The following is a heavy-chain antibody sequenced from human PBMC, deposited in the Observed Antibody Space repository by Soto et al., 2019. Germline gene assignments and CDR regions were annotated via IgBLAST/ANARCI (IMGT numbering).Heavy chain of an antibody. CDR1: GFPFSSYA. V-gene: IGHV3-64*01. CDR2: ISSNGGST. D-gene: IGHD3-16*01. Sequence: GGSLRLSCAASGFPFSSYAMHLVRQAPGKGLEYVSAISSNGGSTYYANSVKGRFTISRDNSKNTLYLQMGSLRAEDMAVYYCASRSITFYYMDVWGKGTTVTVSS. J-gene: IGHJ6*03. CDR3: ASRSITFYYMDV.